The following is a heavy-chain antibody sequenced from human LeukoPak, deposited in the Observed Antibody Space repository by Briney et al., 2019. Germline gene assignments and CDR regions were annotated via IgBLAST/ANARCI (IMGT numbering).Heavy chain of an antibody. CDR2: IIPILGIA. D-gene: IGHD2-2*01. Sequence: VASVKVSCKASGGTFSSYAISWVRQAPGQGLEWMGRIIPILGIANYAQKFQGRVTITADKSTSTAYMELSSLRSEDTAVYYCARETYCSSTSCPESDAFDIWGQGTMVTVSS. V-gene: IGHV1-69*04. J-gene: IGHJ3*02. CDR3: ARETYCSSTSCPESDAFDI. CDR1: GGTFSSYA.